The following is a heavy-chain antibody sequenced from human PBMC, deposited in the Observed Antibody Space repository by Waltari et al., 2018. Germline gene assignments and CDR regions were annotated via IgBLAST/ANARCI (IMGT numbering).Heavy chain of an antibody. Sequence: QVQLVESGGGVVQPGRSLRLSCAASGFTFSSYGMHWVRQAPGKGLEWVAVIWYDGSNKYYADSVKGRFTISRDNSKNTLYLQMNSLRAEDTAVYYCAKDEVVSLRPYYYYYMDVWGKGTTVTVSS. CDR2: IWYDGSNK. D-gene: IGHD3-22*01. V-gene: IGHV3-33*06. CDR1: GFTFSSYG. J-gene: IGHJ6*03. CDR3: AKDEVVSLRPYYYYYMDV.